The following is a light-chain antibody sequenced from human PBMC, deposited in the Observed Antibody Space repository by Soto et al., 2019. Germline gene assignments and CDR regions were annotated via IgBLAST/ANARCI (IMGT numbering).Light chain of an antibody. V-gene: IGKV3-20*01. CDR1: QSVSSIY. J-gene: IGKJ5*01. CDR2: ATS. Sequence: EIVLTQSPGTLSLSPGERATLSCRASQSVSSIYLAWYQQKPGQAPSLLIYATSSRATGIPDRFSGGGSGTDFSLTISRLEPEDFAVYYCQQYGSSPITFGQGTRLDIK. CDR3: QQYGSSPIT.